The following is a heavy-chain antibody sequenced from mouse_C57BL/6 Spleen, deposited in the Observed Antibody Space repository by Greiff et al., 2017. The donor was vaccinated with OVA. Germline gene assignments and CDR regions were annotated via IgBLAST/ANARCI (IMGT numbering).Heavy chain of an antibody. Sequence: EVHLVESEGGLVQPGSSMKLSCTASGFTFSDYYMAWVRQVPEKGLEWVANINYDGSSTYYLDSLKSRFIISRDNAKNILYLQMSSLKSEDTATYYCARPVVATDWYFDVWGTGTTVTVSS. CDR2: INYDGSST. V-gene: IGHV5-16*01. CDR1: GFTFSDYY. CDR3: ARPVVATDWYFDV. D-gene: IGHD1-1*01. J-gene: IGHJ1*03.